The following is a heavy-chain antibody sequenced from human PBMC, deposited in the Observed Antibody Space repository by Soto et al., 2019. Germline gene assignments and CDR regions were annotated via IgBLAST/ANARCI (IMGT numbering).Heavy chain of an antibody. J-gene: IGHJ5*02. V-gene: IGHV1-2*02. D-gene: IGHD2-2*01. CDR3: ARVVPGAEAWFGP. CDR2: INPDSGAT. Sequence: QVQLVQSGAEVKKAGASVKVSCKASGYTFIAYYIHWVRQAPGQGLEWMGWINPDSGATNYAQKFQGRVSMTTDTSTTTAYMELRSLRSDDTAVYYCARVVPGAEAWFGPWGQGTLVTVSS. CDR1: GYTFIAYY.